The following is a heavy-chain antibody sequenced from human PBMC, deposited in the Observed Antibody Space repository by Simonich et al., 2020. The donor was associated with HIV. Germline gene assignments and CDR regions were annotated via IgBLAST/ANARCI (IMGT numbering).Heavy chain of an antibody. Sequence: QVQLVQSGAEVKKPGASVKVSCKSSGYTVTSYGITWVRQAPGQGLEWMGWVSSYNGKPHCATKIQGRANMTTDTSTSTAYMELRGLRSDDTAMYYCARAGSITMVRGAEGYYGLDVWGQGTTVTVSS. CDR3: ARAGSITMVRGAEGYYGLDV. D-gene: IGHD3-10*01. V-gene: IGHV1-18*01. CDR2: VSSYNGKP. CDR1: GYTVTSYG. J-gene: IGHJ6*02.